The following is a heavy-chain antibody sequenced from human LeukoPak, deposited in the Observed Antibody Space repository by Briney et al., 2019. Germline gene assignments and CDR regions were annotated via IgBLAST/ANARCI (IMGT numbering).Heavy chain of an antibody. CDR3: ARDRGSSSSEGFDP. Sequence: ASVKVSCKASGYTFTNYAMHWVRQAPGQRLEWMGWINAGNGNTKYSQKFQGRVTITRDTSASTAYMELRSLRSDDTAVYYCARDRGSSSSEGFDPWGQGTLVTVSS. CDR1: GYTFTNYA. D-gene: IGHD6-6*01. V-gene: IGHV1-3*01. J-gene: IGHJ5*02. CDR2: INAGNGNT.